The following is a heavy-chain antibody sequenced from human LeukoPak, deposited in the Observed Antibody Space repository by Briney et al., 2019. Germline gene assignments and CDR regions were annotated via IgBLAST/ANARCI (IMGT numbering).Heavy chain of an antibody. Sequence: SVKVSCKASGGTFSSYAISWVRQAPGQGLEWMGRIIPILGIANYAQKFQGRVTVTADKSTSTAYMELSSLRSEDTAVYYCARVGPDYGDYDYWGQGTLVTVSS. V-gene: IGHV1-69*04. CDR2: IIPILGIA. CDR1: GGTFSSYA. J-gene: IGHJ4*02. D-gene: IGHD4-17*01. CDR3: ARVGPDYGDYDY.